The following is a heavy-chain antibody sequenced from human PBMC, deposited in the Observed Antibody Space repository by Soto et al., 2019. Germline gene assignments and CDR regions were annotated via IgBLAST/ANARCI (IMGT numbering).Heavy chain of an antibody. V-gene: IGHV4-34*01. D-gene: IGHD2-15*01. CDR2: INHSGNT. CDR1: GVPFSVYY. J-gene: IGHJ4*01. CDR3: ANLIVFHRRYDNAY. Sequence: SETLSLTCAVYGVPFSVYYWSWIRQSPGKGLEWNGEINHSGNTNYNPSLKSRVTMVVDTSKNQFSLSLSSVTAADTAVYYWANLIVFHRRYDNAYWGHGNLVTVS.